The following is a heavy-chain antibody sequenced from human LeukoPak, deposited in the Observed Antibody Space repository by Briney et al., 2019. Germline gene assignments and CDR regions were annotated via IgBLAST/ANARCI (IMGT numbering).Heavy chain of an antibody. Sequence: SETLSLTCTLSGASITSSTHYGAWIRQPPGKGLEWIGSIYYSGSPHYKPSLKSRVTISVEKSKSQVSLKLSSVTTADTAVYYCAVRLGATSQRGFDYWGQGTLLTVSS. V-gene: IGHV4-39*01. CDR1: GASITSSTHY. D-gene: IGHD1-26*01. CDR3: AVRLGATSQRGFDY. J-gene: IGHJ4*02. CDR2: IYYSGSP.